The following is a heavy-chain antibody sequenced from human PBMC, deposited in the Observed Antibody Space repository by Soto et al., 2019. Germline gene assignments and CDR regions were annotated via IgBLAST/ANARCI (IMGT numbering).Heavy chain of an antibody. CDR1: GFTFSSYA. CDR3: AKLYEVVWSPSEY. J-gene: IGHJ4*02. V-gene: IGHV3-23*01. Sequence: LRLSCAASGFTFSSYAMSWVRQAPGKGLEWVSAISGSGGSTYYADSVKGRFTISRDNSKNTLYLQMNSLRAEDTAVYYCAKLYEVVWSPSEYWGPGTLVTVPQ. CDR2: ISGSGGST. D-gene: IGHD2-15*01.